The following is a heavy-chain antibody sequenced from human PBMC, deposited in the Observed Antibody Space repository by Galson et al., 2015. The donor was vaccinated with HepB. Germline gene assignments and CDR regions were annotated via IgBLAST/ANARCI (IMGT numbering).Heavy chain of an antibody. J-gene: IGHJ6*02. CDR3: AREIHGELLWFGELLSGYYYYGMDV. CDR1: GDSVSSNSAA. Sequence: CAISGDSVSSNSAAWNWIRQSPSRGLEWLGRTYYRSKWYNDYAVSVKSRITINPETSENQFSLQLNSVTPEDTAVYYCAREIHGELLWFGELLSGYYYYGMDVWGQGTTVTVSS. D-gene: IGHD3-10*01. CDR2: TYYRSKWYN. V-gene: IGHV6-1*01.